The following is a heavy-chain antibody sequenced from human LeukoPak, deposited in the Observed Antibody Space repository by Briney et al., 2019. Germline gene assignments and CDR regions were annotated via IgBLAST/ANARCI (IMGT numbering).Heavy chain of an antibody. CDR2: ISYDGSNK. V-gene: IGHV3-30-3*01. Sequence: GGSLRLSCAASGFTFSSYAMHWVRQAPGKGLEWVAVISYDGSNKYYADSVKGRFTISRDNSKNTLYLQMNSLRAEDTAAYYCARDRGYSSGPIDYWGQGTLVTVSS. D-gene: IGHD6-19*01. J-gene: IGHJ4*02. CDR1: GFTFSSYA. CDR3: ARDRGYSSGPIDY.